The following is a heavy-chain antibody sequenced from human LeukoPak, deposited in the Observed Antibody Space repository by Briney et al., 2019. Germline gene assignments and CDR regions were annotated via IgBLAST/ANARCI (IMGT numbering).Heavy chain of an antibody. CDR2: ISAYNGNT. V-gene: IGHV1-18*01. CDR3: ARDQSVRLLQTSSTYFKHVFAI. J-gene: IGHJ3*02. Sequence: ASVTVSCKTSGYTFTNYGISWVRQAPGLGLEWMGWISAYNGNTNYAQRVQGRVTMTTDTSTSTAYMELRSLRFDDTAVYYCARDQSVRLLQTSSTYFKHVFAIWGQGSMVTVSS. D-gene: IGHD6-13*01. CDR1: GYTFTNYG.